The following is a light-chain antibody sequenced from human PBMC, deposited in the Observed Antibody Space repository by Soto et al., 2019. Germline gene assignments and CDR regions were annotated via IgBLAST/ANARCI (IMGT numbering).Light chain of an antibody. CDR3: SSFTSPTPYV. CDR2: DVS. V-gene: IGLV2-14*02. CDR1: SSDVGSHDL. Sequence: QSALTQPASVSGSPGQSIAISCTGTSSDVGSHDLVSWYQQQSGKVPKLIIYDVSSRPSGVSNRFSGSNSGNTASLTISGLQAEDEADYSCSSFTSPTPYVFGTGPKLTVL. J-gene: IGLJ1*01.